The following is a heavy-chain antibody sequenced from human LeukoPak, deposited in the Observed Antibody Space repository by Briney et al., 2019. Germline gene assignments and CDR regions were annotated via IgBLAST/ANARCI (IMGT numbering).Heavy chain of an antibody. CDR1: GGTFSSYA. J-gene: IGHJ4*02. D-gene: IGHD6-19*01. CDR2: INTNTGNP. Sequence: GASVKVSCKASGGTFSSYAISWVRQAPGQGLEWMGWINTNTGNPTYAQGFTGRFVFSLDTSVSTAYLQISSLKAEDTAVYYCARESDYSSATFDYWGQGTLVTVSS. V-gene: IGHV7-4-1*02. CDR3: ARESDYSSATFDY.